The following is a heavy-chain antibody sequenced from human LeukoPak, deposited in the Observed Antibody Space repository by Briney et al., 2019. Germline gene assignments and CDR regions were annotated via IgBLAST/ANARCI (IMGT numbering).Heavy chain of an antibody. J-gene: IGHJ4*02. CDR3: ARRYGDYVGSFEY. D-gene: IGHD4-17*01. CDR1: GITFSSYS. CDR2: ISTSSSYI. Sequence: GGSLRLSCAASGITFSSYSMNWVRQGPGKGLEWVSSISTSSSYIYYADSVKGRFTISRDNAKNSLYLQMNSLRAEDTAAYYCARRYGDYVGSFEYWGQGTLVTVSS. V-gene: IGHV3-21*01.